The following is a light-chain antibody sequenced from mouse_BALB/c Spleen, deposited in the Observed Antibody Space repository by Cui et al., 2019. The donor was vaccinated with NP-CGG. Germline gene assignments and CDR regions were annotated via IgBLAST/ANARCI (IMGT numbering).Light chain of an antibody. V-gene: IGLV1*01. CDR3: ALWYSNHWV. CDR1: TGAVTTSNY. Sequence: QAVVTQESELTTSPGETVTLTCRSTTGAVTTSNYANWVQEKPDHLFTGLIGGTNNRAPGVPARFSGSLIGDKAALTITGAQTEDAAIYFCALWYSNHWVFGGGTKLTVL. CDR2: GTN. J-gene: IGLJ1*01.